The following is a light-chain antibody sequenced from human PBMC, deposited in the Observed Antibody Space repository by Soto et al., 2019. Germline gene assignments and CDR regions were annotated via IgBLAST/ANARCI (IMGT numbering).Light chain of an antibody. J-gene: IGLJ2*01. CDR2: EVT. V-gene: IGLV2-23*02. CDR3: CSYTASSLV. Sequence: QSALTQPASVSGSPGQSITISCAGTSSDVGRYDFVSWYQQHPGKAPKLIIFEVTKLPSGVSNRFSATKSGNTASLAISGLQAEDEADYYCCSYTASSLVFGEGTKLTVL. CDR1: SSDVGRYDF.